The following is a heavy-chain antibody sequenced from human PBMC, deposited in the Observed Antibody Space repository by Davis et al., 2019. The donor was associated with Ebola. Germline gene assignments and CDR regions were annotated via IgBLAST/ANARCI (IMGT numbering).Heavy chain of an antibody. J-gene: IGHJ2*01. CDR1: GGSFSGYY. Sequence: SETLSLTCAVYGGSFSGYYWSWIRQPPGKGLEWIGEINHSGSTNYNPSLKSRVTISVDTSRNQFSLKLSSVTAADTAVYYCARDRGYSSYWYFDLWGRGTLVTVSS. D-gene: IGHD5-18*01. CDR2: INHSGST. V-gene: IGHV4-34*01. CDR3: ARDRGYSSYWYFDL.